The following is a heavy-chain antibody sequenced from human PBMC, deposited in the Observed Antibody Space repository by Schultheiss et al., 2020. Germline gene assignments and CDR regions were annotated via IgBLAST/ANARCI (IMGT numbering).Heavy chain of an antibody. CDR1: GGSFSGYY. CDR3: ARAGRIAVAVGFDY. D-gene: IGHD6-19*01. Sequence: SETLSLTCAVYGGSFSGYYWSWIRQPPGKGLEWIGEINHSGSTNYNPSLKSRVTISVDTSKNQFSLKLSSVTAADTAVYYCARAGRIAVAVGFDYWGQGTLVNVSS. V-gene: IGHV4-34*01. J-gene: IGHJ4*02. CDR2: INHSGST.